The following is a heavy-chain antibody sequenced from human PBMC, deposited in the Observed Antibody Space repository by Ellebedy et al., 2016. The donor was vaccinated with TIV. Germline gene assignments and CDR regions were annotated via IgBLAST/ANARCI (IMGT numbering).Heavy chain of an antibody. CDR3: ARVPSATEGYDYIWGSYRV. J-gene: IGHJ4*02. D-gene: IGHD3-16*02. CDR1: GFTFSSCA. CDR2: ISSGSSTT. Sequence: GGSLRLSCAASGFTFSSCAMNWVRQAPGKGLEWVSYISSGSSTTYYADSVKGRFTISRDNAKNSLYLQMNSLRAEDTAVYYCARVPSATEGYDYIWGSYRVWGQGTLVTVSS. V-gene: IGHV3-48*04.